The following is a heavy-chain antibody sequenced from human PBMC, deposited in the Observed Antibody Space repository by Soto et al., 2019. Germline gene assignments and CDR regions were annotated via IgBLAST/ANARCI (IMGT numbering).Heavy chain of an antibody. CDR2: MNPNSGNT. CDR1: GYTFTSYD. D-gene: IGHD3-3*01. V-gene: IGHV1-8*01. CDR3: ARAPSTDYDFWSGYFGHAGHYYYGMDV. J-gene: IGHJ6*02. Sequence: ASVKVSCKASGYTFTSYDINWVRQATGQGLEWMGWMNPNSGNTGYAQKFQGRVTMTRNTSISTAYMELSSLSSEDTAVYYCARAPSTDYDFWSGYFGHAGHYYYGMDVWGQGTTVTVSS.